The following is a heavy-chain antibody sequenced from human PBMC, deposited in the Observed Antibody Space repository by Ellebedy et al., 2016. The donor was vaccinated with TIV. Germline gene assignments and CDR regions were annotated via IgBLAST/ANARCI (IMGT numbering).Heavy chain of an antibody. Sequence: GESLKISCAASGFTVSDNYLSWVRQAPGKGLEWVSVIDSSGSTHYADSVKGRFFISRDNSKNTLFLDMNSLRAEDTAVYYCARDSNLGYQILFDYWGQGTLVTVSS. D-gene: IGHD3-16*02. J-gene: IGHJ4*02. V-gene: IGHV3-66*01. CDR1: GFTVSDNY. CDR3: ARDSNLGYQILFDY. CDR2: IDSSGST.